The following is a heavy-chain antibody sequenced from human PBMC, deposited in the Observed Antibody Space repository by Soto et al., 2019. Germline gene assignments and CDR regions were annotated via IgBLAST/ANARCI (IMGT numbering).Heavy chain of an antibody. CDR3: ARGVRILTGYPAYYFDY. V-gene: IGHV4-34*01. CDR2: INHSGST. D-gene: IGHD3-9*01. CDR1: GGSFSGYY. J-gene: IGHJ4*02. Sequence: SETLSLTCAVYGGSFSGYYRSWIRQPPGKGLEWIGEINHSGSTNYNPSLKSRVTISVDTSKNQFSLKLSSVTAADTAVYYCARGVRILTGYPAYYFDYWGQGTLVTVSS.